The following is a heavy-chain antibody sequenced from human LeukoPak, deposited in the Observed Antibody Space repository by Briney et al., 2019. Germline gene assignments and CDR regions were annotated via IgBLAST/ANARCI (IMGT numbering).Heavy chain of an antibody. D-gene: IGHD6-13*01. CDR3: ARRGAGSSWFNWFDP. Sequence: GGSLRLSCAASGFTFSRFAMSWVRQAPGKGLDWVSTLSGSGTTTYLADSMKGRFTVSRDNSKNTLYLQMNSLGAEDTAVYYCARRGAGSSWFNWFDPWGQGTLVTVSS. J-gene: IGHJ5*02. CDR1: GFTFSRFA. V-gene: IGHV3-23*01. CDR2: LSGSGTTT.